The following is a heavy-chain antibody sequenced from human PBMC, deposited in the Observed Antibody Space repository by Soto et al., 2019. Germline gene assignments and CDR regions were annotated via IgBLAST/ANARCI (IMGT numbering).Heavy chain of an antibody. CDR3: ARQDYYDSSGYRADLDY. J-gene: IGHJ4*02. CDR1: GYTFTSYG. D-gene: IGHD3-22*01. Sequence: QVQLVQSGAEVKKPGASVKVSCKASGYTFTSYGISWVRQAPGQGLEWMGWISAYNGNTNYAQKLQGRVTMTTDTSTSTAYMELRSRRSDDTAVYYCARQDYYDSSGYRADLDYWGQGTLVTVSS. CDR2: ISAYNGNT. V-gene: IGHV1-18*01.